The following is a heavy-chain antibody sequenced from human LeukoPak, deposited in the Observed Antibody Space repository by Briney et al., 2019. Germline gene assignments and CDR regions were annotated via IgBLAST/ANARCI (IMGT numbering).Heavy chain of an antibody. V-gene: IGHV3-48*03. J-gene: IGHJ4*02. CDR3: ARVSRRWIGAFGY. Sequence: GGSLRLSCAASGFTFSSYEMNWVRQAPGKGLEWVSYISSSGSTIYCADSVKGRFTISRDNAKNSLYLQMNSLRAEDTAVYYCARVSRRWIGAFGYWGQGTLVTVSS. D-gene: IGHD3-3*01. CDR2: ISSSGSTI. CDR1: GFTFSSYE.